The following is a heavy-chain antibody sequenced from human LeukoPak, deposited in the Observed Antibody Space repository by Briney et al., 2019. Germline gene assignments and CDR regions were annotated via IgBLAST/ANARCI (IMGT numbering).Heavy chain of an antibody. V-gene: IGHV3-7*01. CDR1: GFTFSGRG. CDR3: ATEIIYQMGMITFGGVLED. J-gene: IGHJ4*02. Sequence: GGSLRLSCAAPGFTFSGRGMGWFRQAPGKGREYLAKIKQDGSGKYYVDSVQGRFAISRDNADSSLYLQMNSLRAEDMAVYYCATEIIYQMGMITFGGVLEDWGQGTLVTVSS. D-gene: IGHD3-16*01. CDR2: IKQDGSGK.